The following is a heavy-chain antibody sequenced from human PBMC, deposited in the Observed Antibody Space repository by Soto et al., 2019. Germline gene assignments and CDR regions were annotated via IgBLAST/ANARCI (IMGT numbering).Heavy chain of an antibody. V-gene: IGHV3-23*01. Sequence: PGGSLRLSCAASGFTFSSYAMSWVRQAPGKGLEWVSAISGSGGSTYYADSVKGRFTISRDNSKNTLYLQMNSLRAEDTAVYYCAKIPPGYSYGYFYFDYWGQGTPVTVSS. CDR3: AKIPPGYSYGYFYFDY. CDR1: GFTFSSYA. CDR2: ISGSGGST. D-gene: IGHD5-18*01. J-gene: IGHJ4*02.